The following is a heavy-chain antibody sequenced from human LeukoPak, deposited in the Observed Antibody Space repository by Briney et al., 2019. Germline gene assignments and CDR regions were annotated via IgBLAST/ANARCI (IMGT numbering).Heavy chain of an antibody. D-gene: IGHD3-10*01. Sequence: PSETLSLTCSASGASTSDKYWSWIRQSPGRTLEWIGHIYNGRNTKYNPSLTSRVTISVDTSKNQFSLNLSSVTAADTAVYYCATTQGNLFGYWGQGTLATVSS. J-gene: IGHJ4*02. CDR3: ATTQGNLFGY. V-gene: IGHV4-59*08. CDR1: GASTSDKY. CDR2: IYNGRNT.